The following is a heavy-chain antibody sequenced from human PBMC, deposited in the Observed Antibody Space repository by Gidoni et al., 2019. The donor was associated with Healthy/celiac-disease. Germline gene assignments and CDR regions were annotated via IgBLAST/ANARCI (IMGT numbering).Heavy chain of an antibody. Sequence: EVQLVESGGGLVQPGRSLRLSCAASGFSFGDYAFHWVRQPPGKGLEWVSGISWNSGSMGYADSVKGRFTISRDNAKNSLYLQMNSLRAEDTALYYCAKADDFGDYFDYWGQGTLVTVSS. CDR2: ISWNSGSM. CDR3: AKADDFGDYFDY. J-gene: IGHJ4*02. V-gene: IGHV3-9*01. D-gene: IGHD4-17*01. CDR1: GFSFGDYA.